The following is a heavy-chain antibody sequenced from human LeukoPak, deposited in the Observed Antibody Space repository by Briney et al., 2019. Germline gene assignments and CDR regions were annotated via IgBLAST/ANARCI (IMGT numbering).Heavy chain of an antibody. J-gene: IGHJ5*02. Sequence: ASVKVSCKASGYTFASYGISWVRQAPGQGLEWVGWVSTYSDKTNSAQKVQGRVTMTRDTSTTTAFMELRSLTSDDTAVYYCTRDWMTAMKINCFDPWGQGTLVTVSS. CDR3: TRDWMTAMKINCFDP. CDR2: VSTYSDKT. V-gene: IGHV1-18*01. D-gene: IGHD2-21*02. CDR1: GYTFASYG.